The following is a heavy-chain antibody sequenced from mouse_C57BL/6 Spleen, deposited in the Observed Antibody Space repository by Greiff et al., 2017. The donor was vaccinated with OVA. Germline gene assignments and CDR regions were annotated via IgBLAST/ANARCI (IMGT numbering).Heavy chain of an antibody. Sequence: VMLVESGAELARPGASVKMSCKASGYTFTSYTMHWVKQRPGQGLEWIGYINPCSGYNKYNQKFKDKATLTADKSSSTAYMQLSSLTSEDSAVYYSAKYGNYYIDYWGQGTTLTVSS. D-gene: IGHD2-1*01. V-gene: IGHV1-4*01. CDR1: GYTFTSYT. CDR2: INPCSGYN. CDR3: AKYGNYYIDY. J-gene: IGHJ2*01.